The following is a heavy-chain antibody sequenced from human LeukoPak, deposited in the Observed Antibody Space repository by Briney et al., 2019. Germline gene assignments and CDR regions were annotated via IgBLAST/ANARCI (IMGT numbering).Heavy chain of an antibody. V-gene: IGHV1-18*01. CDR1: GYTFTSNG. CDR2: ISAYNGQT. Sequence: ASVKVSCKASGYTFTSNGISWVRQAPGQGLEWMGWISAYNGQTNYAQKLQGRVTMTTDTSTSTAYMELRSLRSDDTAVYYRARRSGSGSYIDYWGQGTLVTVSS. D-gene: IGHD3-10*01. J-gene: IGHJ4*02. CDR3: ARRSGSGSYIDY.